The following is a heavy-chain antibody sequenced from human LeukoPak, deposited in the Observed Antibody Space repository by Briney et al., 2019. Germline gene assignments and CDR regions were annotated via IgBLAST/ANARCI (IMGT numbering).Heavy chain of an antibody. CDR3: ARGSHIRTHDRDNWFDP. D-gene: IGHD3-10*01. CDR2: INPSGGST. J-gene: IGHJ5*02. V-gene: IGHV1-46*01. CDR1: GYTFTSYY. Sequence: ASVKVSCKASGYTFTSYYMHWVRQAPGQGLEWMGIINPSGGSTSYAQKFQGRVTMTRDMSTSTVYMELSSLRSEDTAVYYCARGSHIRTHDRDNWFDPWGQGTLVTVSS.